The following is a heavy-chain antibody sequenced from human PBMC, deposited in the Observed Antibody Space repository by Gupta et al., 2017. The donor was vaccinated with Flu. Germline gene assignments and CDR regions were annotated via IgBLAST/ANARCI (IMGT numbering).Heavy chain of an antibody. Sequence: TSHYWNWIRRSPGKGLEWIGYVYYSGPTKYNPSLSSRVTISRHPSRRQFSLSLSSVTAADTAVYYCARGGVMPAALDALDTWGPGTMVTVSS. CDR2: VYYSGPT. D-gene: IGHD3-16*01. J-gene: IGHJ3*02. V-gene: IGHV4-59*11. CDR3: ARGGVMPAALDALDT. CDR1: TSHY.